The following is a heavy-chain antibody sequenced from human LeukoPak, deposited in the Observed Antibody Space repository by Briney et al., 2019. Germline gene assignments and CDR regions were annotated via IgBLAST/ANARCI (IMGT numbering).Heavy chain of an antibody. D-gene: IGHD1-1*01. V-gene: IGHV3-48*03. Sequence: PGGSLRLSCAASGFTFSSYEMNWVRQAPGKGLEWLSYITSSGTTTHYADSVTGRFTISRDNAKNSLYLQMNSLRAEDTAVYYCARDPLATTRIGGFDPWGQGTLVTVSS. CDR3: ARDPLATTRIGGFDP. CDR1: GFTFSSYE. CDR2: ITSSGTTT. J-gene: IGHJ5*02.